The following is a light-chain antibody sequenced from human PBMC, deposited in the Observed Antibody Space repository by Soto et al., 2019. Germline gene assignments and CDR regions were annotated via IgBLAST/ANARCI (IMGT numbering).Light chain of an antibody. J-gene: IGLJ1*01. V-gene: IGLV2-14*03. CDR3: CSYTISSTHV. Sequence: QSALTQPASVSGSPGQSITISCTGTSSDVGGYNFVSWYQQHPGKVPKLMIFDVNRRPSGVSDRFSGSKSGNTASLTISGLQAEDEGDYYCCSYTISSTHVFGSGTKVTVL. CDR2: DVN. CDR1: SSDVGGYNF.